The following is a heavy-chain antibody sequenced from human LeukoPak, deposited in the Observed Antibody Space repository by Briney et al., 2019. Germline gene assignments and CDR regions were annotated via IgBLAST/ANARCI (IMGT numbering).Heavy chain of an antibody. D-gene: IGHD3-10*01. CDR1: GFTFSSYA. Sequence: PGGSLRLSCAASGFTFSSYAMSWVRQAPGKGLEWVSAIGGSGGSTYYADSVKGRFTISRDNSKNTLYLQMNSLRAEDTAVYYCAKVRILVGSGSWDYWGQGALVTVSS. J-gene: IGHJ4*02. V-gene: IGHV3-23*01. CDR2: IGGSGGST. CDR3: AKVRILVGSGSWDY.